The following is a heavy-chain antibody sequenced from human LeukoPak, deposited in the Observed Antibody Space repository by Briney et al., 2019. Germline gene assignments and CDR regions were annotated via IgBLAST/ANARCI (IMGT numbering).Heavy chain of an antibody. J-gene: IGHJ4*02. CDR1: GGSISSSSYY. CDR2: SYYSGST. Sequence: PSETLSLTCTVSGGSISSSSYYWGWIRQPPGKGLEWVGRSYYSGSTYYNPSLKSRVTISVDTSKNQVSLKLSSVTAADTAVYYCATVVVNSNYLNYWRQGTLVTVSS. CDR3: ATVVVNSNYLNY. V-gene: IGHV4-39*07. D-gene: IGHD2-15*01.